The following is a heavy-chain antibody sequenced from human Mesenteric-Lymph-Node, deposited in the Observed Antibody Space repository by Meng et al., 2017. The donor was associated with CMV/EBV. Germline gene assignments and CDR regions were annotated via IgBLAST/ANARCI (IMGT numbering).Heavy chain of an antibody. Sequence: ASVKVSCKASGGTFSSYTISWVRQAPGQGLEWMGRINSNSGVINYAQKFQGRVTMTRDTSISTAYMELSRLRSDDTAVYYCARDGPYYYDSSGYPSSFDYWGQGTLVTVSS. V-gene: IGHV1-2*02. J-gene: IGHJ4*02. CDR3: ARDGPYYYDSSGYPSSFDY. CDR2: INSNSGVI. CDR1: GGTFSSYT. D-gene: IGHD3-22*01.